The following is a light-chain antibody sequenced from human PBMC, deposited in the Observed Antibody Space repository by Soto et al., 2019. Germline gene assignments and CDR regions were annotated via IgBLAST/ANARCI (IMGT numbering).Light chain of an antibody. V-gene: IGKV3-11*01. J-gene: IGKJ2*01. CDR3: QQRSNWSYT. CDR1: QSVRSY. Sequence: EIVLTQSPGTLSLSPGERATLSCRASQSVRSYLAWYQQKPGQAPRLLIYDASNRATGIPARFSGSGSGTDFTLTISSLEPEDFAVYYCQQRSNWSYTFGQGTKVDIK. CDR2: DAS.